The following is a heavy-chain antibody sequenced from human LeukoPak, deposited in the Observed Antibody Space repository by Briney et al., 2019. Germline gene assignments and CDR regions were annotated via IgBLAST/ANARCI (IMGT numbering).Heavy chain of an antibody. J-gene: IGHJ5*02. Sequence: GGSLRLSCAASGFTFSSYAMSWVRQAPGKGLEWVSAISGSGGSTYYADSVKGRFTIPRDNSKNTLYLQMNSLRAEDTAVYYCAKVSPPPTYYDFWSGYYKAWFDPWVQGTLVTVSS. CDR2: ISGSGGST. V-gene: IGHV3-23*01. D-gene: IGHD3-3*01. CDR3: AKVSPPPTYYDFWSGYYKAWFDP. CDR1: GFTFSSYA.